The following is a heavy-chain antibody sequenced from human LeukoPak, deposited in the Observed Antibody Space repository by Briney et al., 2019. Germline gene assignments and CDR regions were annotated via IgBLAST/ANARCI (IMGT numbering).Heavy chain of an antibody. J-gene: IGHJ6*03. Sequence: GASVKVSCKASGYTFTGYYMHWVRQAPGQGLEWMGWMNPNSGNTGYAQKFQGRVTMTRNTSISTAYVELSSLRSEDTAVYYCARVGYCSGGSCYAWNNYYWYYYMDVWGKGTTVTISS. CDR1: GYTFTGYY. V-gene: IGHV1-8*02. CDR2: MNPNSGNT. CDR3: ARVGYCSGGSCYAWNNYYWYYYMDV. D-gene: IGHD2-15*01.